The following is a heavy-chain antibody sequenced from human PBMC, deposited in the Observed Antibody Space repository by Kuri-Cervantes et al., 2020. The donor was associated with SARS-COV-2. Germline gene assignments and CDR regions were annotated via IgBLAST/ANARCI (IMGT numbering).Heavy chain of an antibody. J-gene: IGHJ4*02. V-gene: IGHV4-30-2*01. Sequence: LRLSCAVSGGSISSGGYSWSWIRQPPGKGLEWIGYIYHSGSTYYNPSLKSRVTISVDRSKNQFSLKLSSVTAADTAVYYCARGRNYDFWSYYFHFDYWGQGTLVTVSS. CDR2: IYHSGST. CDR3: ARGRNYDFWSYYFHFDY. D-gene: IGHD3-3*01. CDR1: GGSISSGGYS.